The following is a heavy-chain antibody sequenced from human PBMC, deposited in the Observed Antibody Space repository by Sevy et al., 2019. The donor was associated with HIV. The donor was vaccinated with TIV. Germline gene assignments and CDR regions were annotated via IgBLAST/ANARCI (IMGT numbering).Heavy chain of an antibody. CDR3: GKCTLWVYDPTNRKCGMDV. J-gene: IGHJ6*02. Sequence: ASVKVSCKASGYNFINYGISWVRQAPGQGLEWVGGSSPFTGSPNYPQKLQDRVTVTTDTATNTAYMELRNLRSDDTAVYYCGKCTLWVYDPTNRKCGMDVWVQGTTVTVSS. D-gene: IGHD5-12*01. CDR2: SSPFTGSP. CDR1: GYNFINYG. V-gene: IGHV1-18*01.